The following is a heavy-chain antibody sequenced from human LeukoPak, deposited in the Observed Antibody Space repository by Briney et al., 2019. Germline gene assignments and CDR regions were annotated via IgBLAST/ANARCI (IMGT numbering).Heavy chain of an antibody. J-gene: IGHJ4*02. D-gene: IGHD2-21*02. CDR3: AKDHANTPVVTN. CDR2: ISGSGGST. Sequence: GGSLRLSCAASGFTFSNYAMNWVRQAPGKGLEWVSTISGSGGSTYYADSVKGRFTISRDNSKNTVDLQMNNLRVDDTAIYYCAKDHANTPVVTNWGQGSLVSVSS. CDR1: GFTFSNYA. V-gene: IGHV3-23*01.